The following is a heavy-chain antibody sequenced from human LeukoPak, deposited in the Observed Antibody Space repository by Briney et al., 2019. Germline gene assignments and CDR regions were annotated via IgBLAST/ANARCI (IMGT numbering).Heavy chain of an antibody. CDR2: IYSGGST. CDR1: GFTFSNYH. D-gene: IGHD1-26*01. Sequence: GGSLRLSCAASGFTFSNYHMSWVRQAPGKGLEWVSVIYSGGSTYYADSVKGRSTISRDNSKNTLYLQMNSLRAEDTAVYYCARDLSGDYYYYGMDVWGQGTTVTVSS. CDR3: ARDLSGDYYYYGMDV. J-gene: IGHJ6*02. V-gene: IGHV3-66*01.